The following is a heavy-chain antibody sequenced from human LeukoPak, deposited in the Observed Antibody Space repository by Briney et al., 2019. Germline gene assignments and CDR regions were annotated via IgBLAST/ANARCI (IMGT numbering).Heavy chain of an antibody. D-gene: IGHD4-17*01. CDR3: ARPLDYGDYVPLDY. CDR1: GFTFSSYE. V-gene: IGHV3-48*03. J-gene: IGHJ4*02. Sequence: PGGSLRLSCAASGFTFSSYEMNWVRQAPGKGLEWISYISSSGTTIYYADSVKGRFTISRDNAKKSLYLQMNSLRDEDTAVYYCARPLDYGDYVPLDYWGQGTLVTVSS. CDR2: ISSSGTTI.